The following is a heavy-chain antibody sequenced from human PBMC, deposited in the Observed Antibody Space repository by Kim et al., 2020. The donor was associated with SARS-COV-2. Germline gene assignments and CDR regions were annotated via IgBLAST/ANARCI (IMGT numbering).Heavy chain of an antibody. CDR1: GFTVSSNY. J-gene: IGHJ6*02. CDR2: IYSGGST. CDR3: ARRGRMGTVGGFYGMDV. D-gene: IGHD3-16*01. Sequence: GGSLRLSCAASGFTVSSNYMSWVRQAPGKGLEWVSVIYSGGSTYYADSVKGRFTISRDNSKNTLYLQMNSLRAEDTAVYYCARRGRMGTVGGFYGMDVWGQGTTVTVSS. V-gene: IGHV3-53*01.